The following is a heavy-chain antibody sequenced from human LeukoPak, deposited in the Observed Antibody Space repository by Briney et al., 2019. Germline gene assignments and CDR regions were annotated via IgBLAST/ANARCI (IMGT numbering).Heavy chain of an antibody. D-gene: IGHD1-26*01. CDR1: GFTFSTYW. J-gene: IGHJ4*02. CDR2: INQDGSDK. V-gene: IGHV3-7*01. Sequence: GGSLRLSCAASGFTFSTYWMSWVRQAPGKGLEWVANINQDGSDKYHVDSVKGRFTISRDNAKNSLYLQMNSLRAEDTAVYYCASRIVGTPDYFDYWGLGTLVTVSS. CDR3: ASRIVGTPDYFDY.